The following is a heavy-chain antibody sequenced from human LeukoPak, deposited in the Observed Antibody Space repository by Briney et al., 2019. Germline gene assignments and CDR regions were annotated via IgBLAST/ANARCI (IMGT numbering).Heavy chain of an antibody. Sequence: SETLSLTCTVSGGSISSYYWSWIRQPPGKGLEWIGYIYYSGSTNYNPSLKSRVTISVDTSKNQFSLKPSSVTAADTAVYYCARGRDGYIFDYWGQGTLVTVSS. J-gene: IGHJ4*02. D-gene: IGHD5-24*01. CDR3: ARGRDGYIFDY. CDR2: IYYSGST. CDR1: GGSISSYY. V-gene: IGHV4-59*01.